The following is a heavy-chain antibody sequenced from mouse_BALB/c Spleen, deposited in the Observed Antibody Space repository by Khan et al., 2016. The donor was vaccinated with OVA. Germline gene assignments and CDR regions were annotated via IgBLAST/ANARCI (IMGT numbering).Heavy chain of an antibody. V-gene: IGHV1S137*01. J-gene: IGHJ3*01. CDR1: GYTFTDYA. CDR2: ISTYYGDA. CDR3: ARGGKLAY. D-gene: IGHD1-1*02. Sequence: QVRLQQSGAELVRPGVSVRISCKGSGYTFTDYAMHWVKQRHPKSLEWIGVISTYYGDADYNQKFKGKATMTVDRSSSTAYMELARLTSEDSAIYYCARGGKLAYWGQGTLVAVSA.